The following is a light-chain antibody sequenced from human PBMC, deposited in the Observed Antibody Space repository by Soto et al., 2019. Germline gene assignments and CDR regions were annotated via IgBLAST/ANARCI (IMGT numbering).Light chain of an antibody. CDR2: GAS. CDR1: ENVRTF. V-gene: IGKV3D-15*01. J-gene: IGKJ5*01. Sequence: DIVLTQSPGTLSLSPGERATLSCRASENVRTFVDWYQQKPGQAPRLLIYGASNRATGIPPRFSGSGSGTDFTLTISSLQSEDFAVYYCQQCNNWPLITFGQGTRLEIK. CDR3: QQCNNWPLIT.